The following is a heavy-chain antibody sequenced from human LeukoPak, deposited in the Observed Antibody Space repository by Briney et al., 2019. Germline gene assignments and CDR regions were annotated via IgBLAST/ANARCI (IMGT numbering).Heavy chain of an antibody. CDR2: INPNSGGT. V-gene: IGHV1-2*02. CDR1: GYTFTGYY. D-gene: IGHD2-21*01. Sequence: GASVKVSCKASGYTFTGYYMNWVRQAPGQGLEWMGWINPNSGGTNYAQKFQGRVTMTRDTSISTAYMELSRLRSDDTAVYYCAREAGAIGGYWGQGTLVTVSS. CDR3: AREAGAIGGY. J-gene: IGHJ4*02.